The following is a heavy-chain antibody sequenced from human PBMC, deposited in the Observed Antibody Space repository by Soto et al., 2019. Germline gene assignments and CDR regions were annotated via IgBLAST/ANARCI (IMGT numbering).Heavy chain of an antibody. Sequence: QVQLVQSGAEVKKPGASVKVSCKASGFTFSNYGITSLRQVPGQGLEWMGWISAYNGNTVHAQEYQGRLTMTTDTSTSTAYMELRSLRPDDTAVYYCARPQNDILTDSYTNCFDPWGQGTLVTVSS. CDR2: ISAYNGNT. CDR3: ARPQNDILTDSYTNCFDP. D-gene: IGHD3-9*01. J-gene: IGHJ5*02. V-gene: IGHV1-18*01. CDR1: GFTFSNYG.